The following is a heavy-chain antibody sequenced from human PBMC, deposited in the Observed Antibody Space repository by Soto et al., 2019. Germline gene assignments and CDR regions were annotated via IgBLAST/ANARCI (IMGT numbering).Heavy chain of an antibody. CDR2: ISKSDYT. J-gene: IGHJ4*02. V-gene: IGHV3-21*01. Sequence: GGSLRLSCTVSGFAFNNYGINWVRQAPGEGLEWVSSISKSDYTYYSDSVKGRFAISRDNAKSSVSLQMNTLRVEDTAVYYCAREDSIIIPAVSDFWGQGTLVTVSS. CDR3: AREDSIIIPAVSDF. CDR1: GFAFNNYG. D-gene: IGHD2-2*01.